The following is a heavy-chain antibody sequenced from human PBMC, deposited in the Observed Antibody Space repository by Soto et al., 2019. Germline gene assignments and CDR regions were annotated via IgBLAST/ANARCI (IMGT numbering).Heavy chain of an antibody. CDR1: SGSISRGPYY. J-gene: IGHJ3*02. V-gene: IGHV4-31*03. CDR2: IYYSGTA. D-gene: IGHD3-10*01. CDR3: APGSMVRGVTPFDI. Sequence: QVQLQESGPGLVKPSQTLSLTCNVSSGSISRGPYYWSWIRQHPGGGLEWIGYIYYSGTAYYNPSLESRITMSIVTSKSHFSLKLISVTAADTAVYYCAPGSMVRGVTPFDIWGHGTLVTVSS.